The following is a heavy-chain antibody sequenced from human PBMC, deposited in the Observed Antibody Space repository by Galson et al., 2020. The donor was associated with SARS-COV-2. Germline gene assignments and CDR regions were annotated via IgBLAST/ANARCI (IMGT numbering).Heavy chain of an antibody. D-gene: IGHD3-22*01. J-gene: IGHJ5*02. Sequence: SETLSLTCTVSGGSISSGGYYWSWIRQHPGKGLEWIRYIYYSGSTYYNPSLKSRVTISVDTSKNQFSLKLSSVTAADTAVYYCARAKAGLIVVVTGCDPWGQGTLVTVSS. CDR2: IYYSGST. CDR1: GGSISSGGYY. V-gene: IGHV4-31*03. CDR3: ARAKAGLIVVVTGCDP.